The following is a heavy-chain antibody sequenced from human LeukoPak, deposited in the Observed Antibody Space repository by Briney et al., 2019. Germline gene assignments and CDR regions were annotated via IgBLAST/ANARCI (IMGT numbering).Heavy chain of an antibody. Sequence: GASVKVSCKASGYTFTGYYMHWVRQAPGQGLEWMGWINPNSGGTNYAQKFQGRVTMTRDTSISTAYMELSRLRSDDTAVYYCARDQKDLWSGSYYYFDYWGQEPWSPSPQ. V-gene: IGHV1-2*02. J-gene: IGHJ4*01. CDR1: GYTFTGYY. CDR3: ARDQKDLWSGSYYYFDY. D-gene: IGHD3-3*01. CDR2: INPNSGGT.